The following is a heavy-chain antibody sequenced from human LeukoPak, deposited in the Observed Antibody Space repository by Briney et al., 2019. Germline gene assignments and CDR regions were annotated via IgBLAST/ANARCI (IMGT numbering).Heavy chain of an antibody. J-gene: IGHJ4*02. D-gene: IGHD3-9*01. V-gene: IGHV4-59*01. CDR2: IYYSGST. CDR1: GGSISSYY. CDR3: ARVTGYMIEGYFDY. Sequence: SETLSLTCTVSGGSISSYYWSWIRQPPGKGLEWIGYIYYSGSTNYNPSLKSRVTISVDTSKNQFSLKLSSVTAADTAVYYCARVTGYMIEGYFDYWGQGTLVTVSS.